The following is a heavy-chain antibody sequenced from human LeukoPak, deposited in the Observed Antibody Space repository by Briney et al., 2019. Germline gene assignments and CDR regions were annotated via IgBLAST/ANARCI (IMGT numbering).Heavy chain of an antibody. V-gene: IGHV3-23*01. CDR3: AKEGCSSTSCYLSEFDY. J-gene: IGHJ4*02. Sequence: GGSLRLSCAASGFTFSSYAMSWVRQAPGKGLELVSAISGSGGSTYYAGSVKGRFTISRDNSKNTLYLQMNSLRAEDTAVYYCAKEGCSSTSCYLSEFDYWGQGTLVTVSS. CDR1: GFTFSSYA. D-gene: IGHD2-2*01. CDR2: ISGSGGST.